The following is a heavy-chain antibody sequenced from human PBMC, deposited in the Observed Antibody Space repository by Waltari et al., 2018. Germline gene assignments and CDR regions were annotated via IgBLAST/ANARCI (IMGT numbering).Heavy chain of an antibody. CDR1: GYTFTSYD. V-gene: IGHV1-8*01. CDR2: MNPNIGNT. D-gene: IGHD3-3*01. Sequence: QVQLVQSGAEVKKPGASVKVSCKASGYTFTSYDINWVRQATGQGLEWMGWMNPNIGNTGYAQKFQGRVTMTRNTSISTAYMELSSLRSEDTAVYYCARGLNSWYYDFWSGYPNWFDPWGQGTLVTVSS. J-gene: IGHJ5*02. CDR3: ARGLNSWYYDFWSGYPNWFDP.